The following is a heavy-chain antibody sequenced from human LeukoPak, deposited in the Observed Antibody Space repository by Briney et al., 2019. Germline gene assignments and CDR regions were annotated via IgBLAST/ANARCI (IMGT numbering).Heavy chain of an antibody. V-gene: IGHV4-59*12. CDR3: ARDPLEVLGEPDY. CDR1: GGSISTYY. Sequence: KSSETLSLTCTVSGGSISTYYWSWIRQPPGKGLEWIGYIHYSGSTSYNPSLKSRITISVDTSKNQLSLKLSSVTAADTAVYYCARDPLEVLGEPDYWGQGTLVTVSS. CDR2: IHYSGST. D-gene: IGHD3-10*01. J-gene: IGHJ4*02.